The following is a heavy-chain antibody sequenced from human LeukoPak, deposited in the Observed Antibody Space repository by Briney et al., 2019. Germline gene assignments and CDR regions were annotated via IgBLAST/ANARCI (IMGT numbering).Heavy chain of an antibody. CDR3: ARLSTIVATINVDYYYGMDV. J-gene: IGHJ6*04. CDR2: ITPIFGTA. D-gene: IGHD5-12*01. V-gene: IGHV1-69*06. Sequence: GSSVKVSCKASGGTFSSYAISWVRQAPGQGLEWMGGITPIFGTANYAQKFQGRVTITADKSTSTAYMELSSLRSEDTAVYYCARLSTIVATINVDYYYGMDVWGKGTTVTVSS. CDR1: GGTFSSYA.